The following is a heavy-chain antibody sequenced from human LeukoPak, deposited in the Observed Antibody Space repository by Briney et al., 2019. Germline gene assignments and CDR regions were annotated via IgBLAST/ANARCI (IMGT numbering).Heavy chain of an antibody. CDR1: GFTFSSYW. D-gene: IGHD3-3*01. CDR3: ASAYYDFWSGYPYYFDY. CDR2: IKQDGSEK. V-gene: IGHV3-7*01. J-gene: IGHJ4*02. Sequence: GGSLRLSCAASGFTFSSYWMSWVRQAPGKGLEWVANIKQDGSEKYYVDSVKGRFTISRDNAKNSLYLQMNSLRAEDTAVYYCASAYYDFWSGYPYYFDYWGQGTLVTVSS.